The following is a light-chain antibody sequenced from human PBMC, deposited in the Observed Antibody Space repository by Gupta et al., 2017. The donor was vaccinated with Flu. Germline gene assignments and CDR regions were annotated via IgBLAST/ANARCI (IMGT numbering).Light chain of an antibody. CDR2: EVS. CDR3: SSYTSSSTPRV. J-gene: IGLJ1*01. V-gene: IGLV2-14*01. CDR1: SSDVGGYNY. Sequence: QSALTQPASVAGSPGPSITISCTGTSSDVGGYNYVSWYQQHPGKAPKLMIYEVSNRPSGVSNRFSGSKSGNTASLTISGLQAEDEADYYCSSYTSSSTPRVFGTGTKVTVL.